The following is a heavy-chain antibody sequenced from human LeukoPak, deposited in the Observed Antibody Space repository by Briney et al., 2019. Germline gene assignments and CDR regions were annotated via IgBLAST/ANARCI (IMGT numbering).Heavy chain of an antibody. Sequence: GGSLRLSCAASGFTFSSYAMSWVRQAPGKGLEWVSAISGSGGSTYYADSVKGRFTISRDNSKNTLYLQMNSLRAEDTAVYYCVKVDCSGGSCFPDYWGQGTLVTVSS. J-gene: IGHJ4*02. V-gene: IGHV3-23*01. CDR1: GFTFSSYA. D-gene: IGHD2-15*01. CDR2: ISGSGGST. CDR3: VKVDCSGGSCFPDY.